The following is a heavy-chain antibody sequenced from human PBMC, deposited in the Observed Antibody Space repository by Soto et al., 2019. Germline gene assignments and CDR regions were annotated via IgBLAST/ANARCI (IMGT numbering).Heavy chain of an antibody. J-gene: IGHJ6*02. CDR1: GGSISSYY. CDR2: IYYSGST. Sequence: SETVSLTCTVSGGSISSYYWSWIRQPPGKGLEWIGYIYYSGSTNYNPSLKSRVTISVDTSKNQFSLKLSSVTAADTAVYYCARDRIYYDSSGYLSPYYYYGMDVWGQGTTVTVSS. D-gene: IGHD3-22*01. V-gene: IGHV4-59*01. CDR3: ARDRIYYDSSGYLSPYYYYGMDV.